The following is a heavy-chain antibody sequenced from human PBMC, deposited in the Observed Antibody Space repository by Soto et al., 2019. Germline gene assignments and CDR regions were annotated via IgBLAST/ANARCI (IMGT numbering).Heavy chain of an antibody. Sequence: GGSLRLSCAASGFTFSSYSMNWVRQAPGKGLEWVSSISSSSSYIYYADSVKGRFTSSRDNAKNSLYLQMNSLRAEDTAVYYCAREGGYDYYFDYWGQGTLVTVSS. V-gene: IGHV3-21*01. D-gene: IGHD5-12*01. CDR1: GFTFSSYS. CDR2: ISSSSSYI. CDR3: AREGGYDYYFDY. J-gene: IGHJ4*02.